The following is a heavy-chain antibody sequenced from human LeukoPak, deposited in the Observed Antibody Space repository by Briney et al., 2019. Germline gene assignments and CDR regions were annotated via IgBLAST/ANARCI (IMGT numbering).Heavy chain of an antibody. CDR2: INPNSGGT. CDR1: GYTFTGYY. D-gene: IGHD3-10*01. V-gene: IGHV1-2*02. Sequence: ASVKVSCKASGYTFTGYYMHWVRQAPGQGLEWMGWINPNSGGTNYAQKFQGRVTMTRDTSISTAYTELSRLRSDDTAVYYCARSYGSGSYYLNYWGQGTLVTVSS. J-gene: IGHJ4*02. CDR3: ARSYGSGSYYLNY.